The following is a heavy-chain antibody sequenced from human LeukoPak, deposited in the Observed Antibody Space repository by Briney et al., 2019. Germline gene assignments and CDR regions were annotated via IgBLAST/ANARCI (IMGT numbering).Heavy chain of an antibody. V-gene: IGHV4-38-2*02. CDR2: IHHSGST. D-gene: IGHD5-18*01. J-gene: IGHJ4*02. Sequence: PSETLSLTCSVSGYSISTGNYWGWIRKPPGKGLEWIGSIHHSGSTYYNPSLKSRVTISLDTSKNQFSLKLSSVTAADTAVYYCAKVSRGYNYVIDYWGQGTLVTVSS. CDR1: GYSISTGNY. CDR3: AKVSRGYNYVIDY.